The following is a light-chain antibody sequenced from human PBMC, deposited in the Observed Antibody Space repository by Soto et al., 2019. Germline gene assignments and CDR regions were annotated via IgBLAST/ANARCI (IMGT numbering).Light chain of an antibody. Sequence: QSVLTQPPSVSGAPGQRVTISCTGSSSNIGAGYDVHWYQQLPGTAPKLLIYGNSNRPSGVPDRFSGSKSGTSASLAITGLQAEDEADYYCQSYASSLSVLYVFGTGTKVTV. CDR1: SSNIGAGYD. V-gene: IGLV1-40*01. CDR3: QSYASSLSVLYV. CDR2: GNS. J-gene: IGLJ1*01.